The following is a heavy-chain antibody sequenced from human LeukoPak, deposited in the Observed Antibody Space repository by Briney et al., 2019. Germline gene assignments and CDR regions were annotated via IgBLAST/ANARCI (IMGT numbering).Heavy chain of an antibody. J-gene: IGHJ4*02. Sequence: GGSLRLSCAASGFTFSNYWMTWVRQAPGKGLEWVANIKEDGSEEYYVDSVRGRFTVSRDNAKNSLYLQMNSLRAEDTAVYYCGKVGGWTQGADHIDYWGRGTLVTVSS. D-gene: IGHD1-26*01. CDR2: IKEDGSEE. CDR3: GKVGGWTQGADHIDY. CDR1: GFTFSNYW. V-gene: IGHV3-7*03.